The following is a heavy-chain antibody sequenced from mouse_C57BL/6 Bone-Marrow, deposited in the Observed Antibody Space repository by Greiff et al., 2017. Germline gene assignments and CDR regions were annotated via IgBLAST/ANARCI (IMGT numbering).Heavy chain of an antibody. V-gene: IGHV1-52*01. CDR3: AKRKVCPFAY. J-gene: IGHJ2*01. Sequence: VQLQQSGAELVRPGSSVKLSCKASGYTFTSYWMHWVKQRPIQGLEWIGNIDPSDSETHYNQKFKDKATLTVDKSSSTAYMQLSSLPSDDSAVYYVAKRKVCPFAYWGQGTTLTVSS. CDR2: IDPSDSET. CDR1: GYTFTSYW. D-gene: IGHD6-1*01.